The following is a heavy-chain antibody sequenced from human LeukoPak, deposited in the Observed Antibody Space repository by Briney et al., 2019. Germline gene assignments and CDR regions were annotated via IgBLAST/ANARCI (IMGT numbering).Heavy chain of an antibody. CDR1: GGSISSYY. D-gene: IGHD4-11*01. CDR3: ARATVTTGYYYYYYGMDV. Sequence: PSETLSLTCTVSGGSISSYYWSWIRQPPGKGLEWIGYIYYSGSTNYNPSLKGRVTISVDTSKNQFSLKLSSVTAADTAVYYCARATVTTGYYYYYYGMDVWGQGTTVTVSS. V-gene: IGHV4-59*01. CDR2: IYYSGST. J-gene: IGHJ6*02.